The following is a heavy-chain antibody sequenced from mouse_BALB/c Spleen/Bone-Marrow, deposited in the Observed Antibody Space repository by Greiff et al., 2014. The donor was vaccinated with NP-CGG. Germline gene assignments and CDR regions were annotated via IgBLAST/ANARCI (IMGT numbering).Heavy chain of an antibody. J-gene: IGHJ2*01. D-gene: IGHD1-1*01. V-gene: IGHV14-1*02. Sequence: DVQLQESGAELVRPGALVKLSCKASGFNIKDYYMHWVKRRPEQGLEWIGWIDPENGNTIYDPKFQGKASITADTSSNTAYLQLSSLTSEDTAVYYCARHYYGTSYVGYFDYWGQGTTLTVSS. CDR3: ARHYYGTSYVGYFDY. CDR2: IDPENGNT. CDR1: GFNIKDYY.